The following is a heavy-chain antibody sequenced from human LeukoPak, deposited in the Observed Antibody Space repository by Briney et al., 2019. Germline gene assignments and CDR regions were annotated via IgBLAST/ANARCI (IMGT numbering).Heavy chain of an antibody. CDR3: ARGHGGNVDY. D-gene: IGHD4-23*01. J-gene: IGHJ4*02. Sequence: PGGSLRLSCAASGFTFSDYYMSWIRHAPGKGLEWVSYISSSSNYTNYADSVKGRFTTSRANAKNSLYLQTNSLRAEDTAVYYCARGHGGNVDYWGRGTLVTVSS. V-gene: IGHV3-11*05. CDR1: GFTFSDYY. CDR2: ISSSSNYT.